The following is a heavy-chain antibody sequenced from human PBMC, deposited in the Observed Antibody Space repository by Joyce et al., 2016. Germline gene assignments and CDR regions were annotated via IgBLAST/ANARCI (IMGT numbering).Heavy chain of an antibody. J-gene: IGHJ4*02. Sequence: EVQLVESGGGLVQPGGSLRLFCAASGFTVSSNYMSWVRQAPGKGLEWVSVIYTGGRTYYADSVKGRFTISRDTSKNQLSLQVSSLRAEDTAVYYCARTTTVVTNPFDYWGQGTLVTVSS. CDR1: GFTVSSNY. CDR3: ARTTTVVTNPFDY. CDR2: IYTGGRT. V-gene: IGHV3-66*02. D-gene: IGHD4-23*01.